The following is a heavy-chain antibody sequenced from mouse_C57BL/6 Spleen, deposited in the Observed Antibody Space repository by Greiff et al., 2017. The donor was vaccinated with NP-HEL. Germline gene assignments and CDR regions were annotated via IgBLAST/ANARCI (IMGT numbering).Heavy chain of an antibody. Sequence: DVMLVESEGGLVQPGSSLTLSCTASGFTFSDYYMAWVRQVPEKGLEWVANINYDGSSTYYLDSLKSRFIISRDNAKNSLYLQMSRLKSEDTATYDCARDRGSFDYWGQGTTLTVSA. V-gene: IGHV5-16*01. J-gene: IGHJ2*01. D-gene: IGHD3-1*01. CDR3: ARDRGSFDY. CDR1: GFTFSDYY. CDR2: INYDGSST.